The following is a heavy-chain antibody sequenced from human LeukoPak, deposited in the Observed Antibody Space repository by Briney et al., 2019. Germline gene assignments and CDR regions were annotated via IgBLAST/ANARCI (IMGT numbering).Heavy chain of an antibody. Sequence: GGSLRLSCAASGFSFNNYVMSWVRQAPGKGLEWVSAISGDGARTYYADSVKGWFTISRDNSKNTLDLQMNSLRAEDTAIYYCAKTVVVITFRFDYWGQGTLVTVSS. CDR3: AKTVVVITFRFDY. V-gene: IGHV3-23*01. CDR2: ISGDGART. D-gene: IGHD2-21*01. J-gene: IGHJ4*02. CDR1: GFSFNNYV.